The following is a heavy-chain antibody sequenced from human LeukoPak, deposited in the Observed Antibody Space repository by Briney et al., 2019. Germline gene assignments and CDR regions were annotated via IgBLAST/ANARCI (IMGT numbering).Heavy chain of an antibody. CDR1: GYTFTGYY. V-gene: IGHV1-2*02. D-gene: IGHD6-13*01. CDR2: INPNSGGT. J-gene: IGHJ5*02. Sequence: ASVKVSCKASGYTFTGYYMHWVRQAPGQGLEWMGWINPNSGGTNYAQKFQGRVTMTTDTSTSTAYMELRSLRSDDTAVYYCARDIAAAGTSPWGQGTLVTVSS. CDR3: ARDIAAAGTSP.